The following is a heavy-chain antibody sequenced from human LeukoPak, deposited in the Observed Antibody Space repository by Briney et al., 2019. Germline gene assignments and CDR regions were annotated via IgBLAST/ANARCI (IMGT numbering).Heavy chain of an antibody. D-gene: IGHD1-1*01. CDR1: GDSVSSYY. CDR3: TITTGTTLGLMDY. V-gene: IGHV4-59*02. Sequence: SETLSLTCTVSGDSVSSYYWSWIRQPPGKGLEWIGYIYNSGSTNYNPSLKSRVTISVDTSKNQLSLKMSSVTAADTAVYYCTITTGTTLGLMDYWGQGTLVTVSS. CDR2: IYNSGST. J-gene: IGHJ4*02.